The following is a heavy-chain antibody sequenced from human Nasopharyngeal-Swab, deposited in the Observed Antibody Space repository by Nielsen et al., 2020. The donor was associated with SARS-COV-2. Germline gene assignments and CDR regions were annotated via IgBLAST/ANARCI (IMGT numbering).Heavy chain of an antibody. CDR3: AKDRIGYCTKGVCYNSGMDV. J-gene: IGHJ6*02. CDR2: ITNSGGSA. Sequence: GESLKISCAASGLTFSSYGMSWVRQAPGKGLEWVSIITNSGGSAYYADSVKGRFTISRDNSKNTLYLQMSSLRAEDTAVYYCAKDRIGYCTKGVCYNSGMDVWGQGTTVIVSS. CDR1: GLTFSSYG. D-gene: IGHD2-8*01. V-gene: IGHV3-23*01.